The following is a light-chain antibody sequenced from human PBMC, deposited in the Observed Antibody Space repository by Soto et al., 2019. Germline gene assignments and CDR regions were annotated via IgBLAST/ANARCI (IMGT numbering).Light chain of an antibody. J-gene: IGKJ1*01. V-gene: IGKV3-20*01. CDR3: QQYGSSLWT. CDR2: DAS. CDR1: QSVGSF. Sequence: EIVLTQSPATLSLSPGERATLSCRASQSVGSFLVWYQQKPGQAPRLLIYDASSRATGIPDRFSGSGSGTDFTLTISRLEPEDFAVYYCQQYGSSLWTFGQGTKVDIK.